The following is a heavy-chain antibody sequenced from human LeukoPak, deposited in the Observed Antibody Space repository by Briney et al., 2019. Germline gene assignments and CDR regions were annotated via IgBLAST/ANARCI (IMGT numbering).Heavy chain of an antibody. Sequence: PGGSLRLSRAASGFTVSSNYMSWVRQAPGKGLEWVSVIYSGGSTYYADSVKGRFTISRDNSKNTLYLQMNSLRAEDTAVYYCAREDYVWGSYRSSGSDWGQGTLVTVSS. CDR2: IYSGGST. CDR3: AREDYVWGSYRSSGSD. CDR1: GFTVSSNY. V-gene: IGHV3-66*01. J-gene: IGHJ4*02. D-gene: IGHD3-16*02.